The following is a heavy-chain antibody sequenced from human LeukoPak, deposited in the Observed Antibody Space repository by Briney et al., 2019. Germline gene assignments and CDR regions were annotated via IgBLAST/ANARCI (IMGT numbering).Heavy chain of an antibody. J-gene: IGHJ4*02. D-gene: IGHD2-2*01. CDR3: ARGSIVVVPAAIDY. Sequence: PGGSLRLSCAASGFTFSSYWMHWVRQAPGKGLVWVSRINSDGSSTSYADSVKGRFTISRDNAKNTLYLQMNSLRAEDTAVYYCARGSIVVVPAAIDYWGQRTLVTVSS. CDR1: GFTFSSYW. V-gene: IGHV3-74*01. CDR2: INSDGSST.